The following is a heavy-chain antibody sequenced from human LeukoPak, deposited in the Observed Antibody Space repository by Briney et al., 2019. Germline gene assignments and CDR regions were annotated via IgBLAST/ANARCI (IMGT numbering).Heavy chain of an antibody. CDR2: IRSKANSYAT. D-gene: IGHD2-21*02. CDR1: GFTFSGSA. CDR3: LVVTAIPI. V-gene: IGHV3-73*01. Sequence: GGSLRLSCAASGFTFSGSAMHWVRQASGKGLEWVGRIRSKANSYATAYAASVKGRFTISRDDSKNTAYLQMNSLKTEDTAVYYCLVVTAIPIWGQGTMVTVSS. J-gene: IGHJ3*02.